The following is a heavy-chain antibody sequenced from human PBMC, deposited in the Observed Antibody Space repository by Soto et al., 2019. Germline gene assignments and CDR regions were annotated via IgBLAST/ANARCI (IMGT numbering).Heavy chain of an antibody. J-gene: IGHJ4*02. D-gene: IGHD1-26*01. CDR2: IWYDGSNK. CDR1: G. V-gene: IGHV3-33*01. Sequence: GSNSIRQAPGKGLEWVAVIWYDGSNKYYADSVKGRFTISRDNSKNTLYLQMNGQRAEDTAVYYSARDLVARVVGAAAGYYWGQGTLVTVSS. CDR3: ARDLVARVVGAAAGYY.